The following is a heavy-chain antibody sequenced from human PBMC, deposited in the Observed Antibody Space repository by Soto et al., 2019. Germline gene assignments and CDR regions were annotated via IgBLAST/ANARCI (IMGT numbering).Heavy chain of an antibody. V-gene: IGHV1-69*01. CDR1: GGTFSSYA. Sequence: QVQLVQSGAEVKKPGSSVKVSCKASGGTFSSYAISWVRQAPGQGLEWMGGIIPIFGTANYAQKFQGRVTITADESTSTAYMELISLRSEDTAVYYCARGYTVTTTTFYYYYYGMDVWGQGTTVTVSS. CDR3: ARGYTVTTTTFYYYYYGMDV. D-gene: IGHD4-17*01. CDR2: IIPIFGTA. J-gene: IGHJ6*02.